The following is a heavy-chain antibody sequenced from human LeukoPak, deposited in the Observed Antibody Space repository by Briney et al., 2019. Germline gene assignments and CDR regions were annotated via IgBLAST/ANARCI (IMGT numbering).Heavy chain of an antibody. CDR3: AKESAAAGYFDY. J-gene: IGHJ4*01. CDR1: GFTFSSSS. D-gene: IGHD6-13*01. Sequence: GGSLSLSCPASGFTFSSSSMSWVRQAPRNGLQWVSVIRKSGDFTYYADSVKGRFTISRDSSKNTLYLQMNSLRPEDTAVYYCAKESAAAGYFDYWGLGTLVTVSS. CDR2: IRKSGDFT. V-gene: IGHV3-23*01.